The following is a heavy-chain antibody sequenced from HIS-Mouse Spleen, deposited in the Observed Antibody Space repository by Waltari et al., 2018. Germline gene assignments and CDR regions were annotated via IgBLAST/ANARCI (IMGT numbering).Heavy chain of an antibody. CDR3: ARIAEGYSSGWYAFDY. CDR2: IDWDDDK. Sequence: QVTLRESGPALVKPTQTLTLTCTFSGFPLSTSGMCVSWIRQPPGKALEWLSRIDWDDDKYYSTSLKTRLTISKDTSNNQVVLTMTNMDPVDTATYYCARIAEGYSSGWYAFDYWGQGTLVTVSS. D-gene: IGHD6-19*01. V-gene: IGHV2-70*15. J-gene: IGHJ4*02. CDR1: GFPLSTSGMC.